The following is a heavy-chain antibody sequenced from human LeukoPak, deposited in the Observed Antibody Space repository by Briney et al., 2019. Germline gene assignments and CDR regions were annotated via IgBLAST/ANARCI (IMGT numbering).Heavy chain of an antibody. J-gene: IGHJ3*02. V-gene: IGHV3-21*01. D-gene: IGHD3-9*01. CDR3: ARTTYYDILTGYYLRGLNAFDI. CDR1: GFTFSSYS. Sequence: PGGSLRLSCAASGFTFSSYSMNWVRQAPGKGLEWVSSISSSSSYIYYADSVKGRFTISRDNAKNSLYLQMNSLRAEDTAVYYCARTTYYDILTGYYLRGLNAFDIWGQGTMVTVSS. CDR2: ISSSSSYI.